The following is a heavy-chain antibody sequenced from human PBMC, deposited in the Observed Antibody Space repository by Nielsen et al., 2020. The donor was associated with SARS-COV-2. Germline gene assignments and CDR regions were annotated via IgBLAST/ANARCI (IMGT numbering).Heavy chain of an antibody. V-gene: IGHV1-18*04. Sequence: ASVNVSCKASGYTFTNYGISWVRQAPGQGLEWMGWISGYNGNTNYAQKFQGRVTMTTDTSTSTAYMELRRLRSDDTAVYYCARLITNNFLYYYLDVWGKGTTVTVSS. CDR1: GYTFTNYG. CDR3: ARLITNNFLYYYLDV. CDR2: ISGYNGNT. D-gene: IGHD1-1*01. J-gene: IGHJ6*03.